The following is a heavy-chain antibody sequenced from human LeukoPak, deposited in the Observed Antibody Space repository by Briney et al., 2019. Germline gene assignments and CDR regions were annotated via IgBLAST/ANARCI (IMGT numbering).Heavy chain of an antibody. D-gene: IGHD5-24*01. J-gene: IGHJ3*02. CDR2: INTRGTTI. V-gene: IGHV3-48*03. CDR3: ARDLWVATIFPGAFDI. CDR1: GFTFSSYE. Sequence: GGSLRLSCAASGFTFSSYEMNWVRQAPGKGLEWVSYINTRGTTIYYADSVKGRFTIPRDNAKNSLYLQTNSLRAEDTAVYYCARDLWVATIFPGAFDIWGQGTMVTVSS.